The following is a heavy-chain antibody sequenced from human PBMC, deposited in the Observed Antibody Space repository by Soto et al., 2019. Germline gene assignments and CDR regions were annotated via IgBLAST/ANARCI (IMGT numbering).Heavy chain of an antibody. V-gene: IGHV3-23*01. Sequence: GGSLRLSCAASGFAFSSYAMSWVRQAPGKGLEWVSTISGSGGITYYADSVKGRFTFSRDNSKNTLYLQMNSLRAEDTAVYYCAKWDLTSVTGARPMDYWGQGALVTVSS. D-gene: IGHD6-19*01. CDR1: GFAFSSYA. CDR2: ISGSGGIT. CDR3: AKWDLTSVTGARPMDY. J-gene: IGHJ4*02.